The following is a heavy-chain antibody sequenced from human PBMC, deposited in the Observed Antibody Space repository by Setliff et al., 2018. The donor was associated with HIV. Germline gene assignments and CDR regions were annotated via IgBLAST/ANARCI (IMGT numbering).Heavy chain of an antibody. CDR3: ARTVDYKGLDT. Sequence: GGSLRLSCAASGFTFHTYTINWVRQAPGKGLEWVSYISSSSITTYYADSAKGRFIVSRDNAKSTLFLQMNSLRAEDTAMYYCARTVDYKGLDTRGQGTMVTVSS. D-gene: IGHD4-4*01. CDR2: ISSSSITT. J-gene: IGHJ3*01. CDR1: GFTFHTYT. V-gene: IGHV3-48*01.